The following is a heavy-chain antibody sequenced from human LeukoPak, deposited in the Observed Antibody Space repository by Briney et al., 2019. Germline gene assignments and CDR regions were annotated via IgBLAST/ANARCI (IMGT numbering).Heavy chain of an antibody. Sequence: SETLSLTCTVSGSSISNYYWGWIRQAPGKGLEWIGSIYYSGNTYYNSSLKSGVTISLDTSKNQFSLNLFSVTAADTAMYYCTRANGYGLIDYWGQGTLVTVSS. J-gene: IGHJ4*02. CDR3: TRANGYGLIDY. V-gene: IGHV4-39*07. CDR1: GSSISNYY. D-gene: IGHD3-10*01. CDR2: IYYSGNT.